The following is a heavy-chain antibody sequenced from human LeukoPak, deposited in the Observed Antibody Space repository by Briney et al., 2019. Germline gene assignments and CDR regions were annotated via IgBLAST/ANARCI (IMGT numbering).Heavy chain of an antibody. J-gene: IGHJ6*03. CDR2: INPNSGGT. Sequence: ASVKVSCKASGYTFTSYYMHWVRQAPGQGLEWMGWINPNSGGTNYAQKFQGRVTMTRDTSISTAYMELSRLRSDDTAVYYCARVAGSSDYFTPFYYYYYMDVWGKGTTVTVSS. D-gene: IGHD4-17*01. CDR3: ARVAGSSDYFTPFYYYYYMDV. CDR1: GYTFTSYY. V-gene: IGHV1-2*02.